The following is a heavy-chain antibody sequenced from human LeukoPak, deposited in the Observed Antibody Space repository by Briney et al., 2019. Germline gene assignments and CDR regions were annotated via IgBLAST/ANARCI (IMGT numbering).Heavy chain of an antibody. CDR3: ARVGVVVAATGNLWFDP. CDR1: GFTFSSYE. Sequence: PGGSLRLSCAASGFTFSSYEMNWVRQVPGKGLEWVSYISSSGTTIYYADSVKGRFTISRDNAKNSLYLQMNSLRAEDTAVYYCARVGVVVAATGNLWFDPWGQGTLVTVSS. D-gene: IGHD2-15*01. CDR2: ISSSGTTI. J-gene: IGHJ5*02. V-gene: IGHV3-48*03.